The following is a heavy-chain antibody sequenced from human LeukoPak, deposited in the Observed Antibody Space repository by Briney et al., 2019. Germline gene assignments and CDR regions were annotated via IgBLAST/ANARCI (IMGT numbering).Heavy chain of an antibody. D-gene: IGHD3-16*02. V-gene: IGHV3-7*03. Sequence: GGSLRLSCAASGFTFSSYWMSWVRQAPGKGLEWVANIKQDGGEKYYVDSVKGRFTVSRDNAKNSLYLQMNSLRAEDTAVYYCAKVGNIYDYVWGSYRDHAFDIWGQGTMVTVSS. CDR2: IKQDGGEK. J-gene: IGHJ3*02. CDR1: GFTFSSYW. CDR3: AKVGNIYDYVWGSYRDHAFDI.